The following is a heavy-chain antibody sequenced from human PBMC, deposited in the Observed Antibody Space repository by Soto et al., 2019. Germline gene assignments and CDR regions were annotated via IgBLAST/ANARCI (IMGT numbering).Heavy chain of an antibody. CDR3: ARYIVDTNNDALDI. Sequence: QVQLQESGPGLVKPSQTLSLTCTVSGGSISSGGYYWSWIRQHPGKGLEWIGYIYYSGSTYYNPSLTSRVTISVDTSKNQFSLKLSSVTAADTAVYYCARYIVDTNNDALDIWGQGTMVTVSS. V-gene: IGHV4-31*03. CDR2: IYYSGST. D-gene: IGHD5-12*01. CDR1: GGSISSGGYY. J-gene: IGHJ3*02.